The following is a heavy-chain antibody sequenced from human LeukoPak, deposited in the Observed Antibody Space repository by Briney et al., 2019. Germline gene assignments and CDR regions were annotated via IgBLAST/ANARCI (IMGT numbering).Heavy chain of an antibody. D-gene: IGHD2-21*01. CDR2: ISEFGSRT. CDR1: GFTFSAFP. V-gene: IGHV3-64*01. Sequence: GGSPRLSCATSGFTFSAFPMHWVRQAPGKGLESVSAISEFGSRTYYANSVRGRFIISRDNSKSTLDLQMDSLRLEDMAVYYCARETKGDYDYWGQGTLVTVSS. CDR3: ARETKGDYDY. J-gene: IGHJ4*02.